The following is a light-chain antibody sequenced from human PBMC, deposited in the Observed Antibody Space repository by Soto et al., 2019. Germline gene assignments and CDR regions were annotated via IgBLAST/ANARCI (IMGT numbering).Light chain of an antibody. Sequence: QMTQSPSSLSASVGDRVTITCRASQSITRYLNWYQQKPGEAPQLLIYSVSILQSGVPSRFSSSESGTDFPLTISSLQPEDFATYYCQQSSSVPWTFGQGTKVEIK. CDR1: QSITRY. V-gene: IGKV1-39*01. CDR3: QQSSSVPWT. CDR2: SVS. J-gene: IGKJ1*01.